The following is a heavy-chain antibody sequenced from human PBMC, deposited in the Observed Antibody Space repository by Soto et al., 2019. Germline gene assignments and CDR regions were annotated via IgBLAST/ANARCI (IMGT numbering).Heavy chain of an antibody. Sequence: VQLVESGGGLVQPGGSQRLSCAASGFSITDHYMDWVRQAPGKGLEWVGRSRTKGNSYSTEYAASVKGRFSISRDDSLNSLYLQMNSLKTEDTAMYYCARASRVIVALDYWGQGTLVTVSS. CDR2: SRTKGNSYST. V-gene: IGHV3-72*01. CDR1: GFSITDHY. CDR3: ARASRVIVALDY. D-gene: IGHD5-12*01. J-gene: IGHJ4*02.